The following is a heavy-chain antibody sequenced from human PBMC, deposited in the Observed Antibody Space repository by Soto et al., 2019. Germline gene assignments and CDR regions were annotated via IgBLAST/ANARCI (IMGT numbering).Heavy chain of an antibody. J-gene: IGHJ6*02. D-gene: IGHD3-10*01. CDR3: ASARLQDRLWFGELRGYYYYGMDV. Sequence: QVQLVQSGAEVKKPGASVKVSCKASGYTFTSYGISWVRQAPGQGLEWMGWISAYNGNTNYAQKLQGRVTMTTDTSTSTAXXEXRXXSCDDTAVYYCASARLQDRLWFGELRGYYYYGMDVWGQGTTVTVSS. CDR2: ISAYNGNT. CDR1: GYTFTSYG. V-gene: IGHV1-18*01.